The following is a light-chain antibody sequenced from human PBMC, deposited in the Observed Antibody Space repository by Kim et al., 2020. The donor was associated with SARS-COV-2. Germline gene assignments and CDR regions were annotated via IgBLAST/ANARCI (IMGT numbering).Light chain of an antibody. Sequence: QSALTQPASVSGSPGQSITISCTETSSDVGGFDYVSWYQQYPDKAPKLIIYDVSKRPSGVSGRFSGSRSGNTASLTISGLQAEDEADYYCNSYTTNNTPYVFGTGTKVTVL. V-gene: IGLV2-14*03. CDR3: NSYTTNNTPYV. CDR2: DVS. J-gene: IGLJ1*01. CDR1: SSDVGGFDY.